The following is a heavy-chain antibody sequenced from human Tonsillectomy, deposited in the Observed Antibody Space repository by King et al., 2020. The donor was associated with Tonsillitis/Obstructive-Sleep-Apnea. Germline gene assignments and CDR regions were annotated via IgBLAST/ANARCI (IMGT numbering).Heavy chain of an antibody. D-gene: IGHD4-17*01. CDR1: GYTFTSYG. Sequence: AQLVQSGAEVKKPGASVKVSCKASGYTFTSYGISWVRQAPGQGLEWMGWISAYNGNTNYAQKLQGRVTMTTDTSTSTAYMELRSLRSDDTAVYYCATEERGGDYGDYVSAFDIWGQGTMVTVSS. V-gene: IGHV1-18*01. CDR2: ISAYNGNT. J-gene: IGHJ3*02. CDR3: ATEERGGDYGDYVSAFDI.